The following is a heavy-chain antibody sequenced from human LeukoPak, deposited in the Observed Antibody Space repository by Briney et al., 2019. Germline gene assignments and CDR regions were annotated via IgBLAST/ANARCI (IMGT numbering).Heavy chain of an antibody. J-gene: IGHJ4*02. CDR1: GGTFRSYA. CDR2: IIPIFGTA. Sequence: SVKVSCKASGGTFRSYAISWVRQAPGQGLEWMGGIIPIFGTANYAQKFQGRVTITADKSTSTAYVELSSLRSEDTAVYYCARDYGSGSLLGYWGQGTLVTVSS. V-gene: IGHV1-69*06. CDR3: ARDYGSGSLLGY. D-gene: IGHD3-10*01.